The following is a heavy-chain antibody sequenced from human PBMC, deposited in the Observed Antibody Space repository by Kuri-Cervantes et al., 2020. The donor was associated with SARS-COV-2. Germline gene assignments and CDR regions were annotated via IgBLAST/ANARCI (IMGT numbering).Heavy chain of an antibody. D-gene: IGHD1-26*01. CDR2: IYFTGGT. CDR1: GDSVSSGRYY. Sequence: SETLSLTCTVSGDSVSSGRYYWSWIRQPPGKGLEWIGYIYFTGGTNYNPSLQSRVSISQDTSKNQFSLELSSVTAADTALYYCARGGPIREGYFDYWGQGTLVTVSS. V-gene: IGHV4-61*01. CDR3: ARGGPIREGYFDY. J-gene: IGHJ4*02.